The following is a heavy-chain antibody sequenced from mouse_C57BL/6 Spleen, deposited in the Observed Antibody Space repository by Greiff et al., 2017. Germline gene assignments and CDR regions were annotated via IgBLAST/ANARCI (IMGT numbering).Heavy chain of an antibody. CDR3: AREAYYYAMDY. CDR2: ISSGSSNI. V-gene: IGHV5-17*01. CDR1: GFTFSDYG. J-gene: IGHJ4*01. Sequence: VQLKESGGGLVKPGGSLKLSCAASGFTFSDYGMHWVRQAPEKGLEWVAYISSGSSNIYYAYTVKGRFTISRDNAKNTLFLQMTSLRSEDTAMYYCAREAYYYAMDYWGQGTSVTVSS.